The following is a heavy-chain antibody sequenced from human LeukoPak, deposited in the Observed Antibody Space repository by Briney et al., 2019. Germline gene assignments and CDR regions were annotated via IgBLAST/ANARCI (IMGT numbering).Heavy chain of an antibody. CDR2: ISSSSSYI. Sequence: GGSLRLSCAASGFTFSSYSMNWVRQAPGKGLEWVSSISSSSSYIYYADSVKGRFTISRDNAKNSLYLQMNSLRAEDTAVYYCARAQTGDEPPFDYWGQGTLVTVSS. V-gene: IGHV3-21*01. D-gene: IGHD7-27*01. CDR1: GFTFSSYS. CDR3: ARAQTGDEPPFDY. J-gene: IGHJ4*02.